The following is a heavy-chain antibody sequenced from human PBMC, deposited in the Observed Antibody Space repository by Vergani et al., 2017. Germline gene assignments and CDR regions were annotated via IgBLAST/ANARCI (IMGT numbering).Heavy chain of an antibody. D-gene: IGHD6-19*01. Sequence: EVQLVESGGGLAQPGGSLRLSCAASGFTFSSYWMHWVRQAPGKGLVWVSRINSDGSTTSYADSVKGRFTISRDNAKNTLYRQMNRLRVEDTAIYYCTRLAGTLNWGQGTLVTVSS. J-gene: IGHJ4*02. CDR3: TRLAGTLN. V-gene: IGHV3-74*01. CDR2: INSDGSTT. CDR1: GFTFSSYW.